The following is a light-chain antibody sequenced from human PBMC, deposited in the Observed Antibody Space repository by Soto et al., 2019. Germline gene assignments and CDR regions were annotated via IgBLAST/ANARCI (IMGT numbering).Light chain of an antibody. CDR2: EVS. CDR3: SSYTSSSTWV. Sequence: QSALTQPASVSGSPGQSITISCTGASSDVGGYNYVSWYQQYPGEVPKLMIFEVSNRPSGVSNRFSGSKSGNTASLTVSGLQAEDEADYYCSSYTSSSTWVFGGGTKVTVL. CDR1: SSDVGGYNY. J-gene: IGLJ3*02. V-gene: IGLV2-14*01.